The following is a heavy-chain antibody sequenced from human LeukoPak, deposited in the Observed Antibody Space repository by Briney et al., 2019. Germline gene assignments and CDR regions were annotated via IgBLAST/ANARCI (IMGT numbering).Heavy chain of an antibody. CDR2: RFPIYDTT. CDR3: LGDLHWHHYS. CDR1: GGTFGIYT. J-gene: IGHJ5*02. D-gene: IGHD3-10*01. V-gene: IGHV1-69*08. Sequence: SVSVSCKASGGTFGIYTIKWVRQAPGQGREWLGRRFPIYDTTSYARHFQDRVTLPADKSTTTVYMELTRLRSEDTAVYYCLGDLHWHHYSWGQGTLVTVSS.